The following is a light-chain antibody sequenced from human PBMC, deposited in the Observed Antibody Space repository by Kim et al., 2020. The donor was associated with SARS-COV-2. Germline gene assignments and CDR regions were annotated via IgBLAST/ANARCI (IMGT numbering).Light chain of an antibody. CDR3: QQYIRYPT. CDR2: KAS. Sequence: DIQMTQSPSTLSASVGARVTITCRASHSISTWLAWYQQKPGKAPKVLIYKASTLEKGVPSRFSGSGSGTEFTLTISSLQPEDFAIYYCQQYIRYPTFGQGTKVDIK. V-gene: IGKV1-5*03. J-gene: IGKJ1*01. CDR1: HSISTW.